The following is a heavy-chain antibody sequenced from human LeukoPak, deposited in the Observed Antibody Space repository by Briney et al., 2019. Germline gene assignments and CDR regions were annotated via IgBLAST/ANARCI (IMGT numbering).Heavy chain of an antibody. CDR1: GFPFTSAW. V-gene: IGHV3-7*04. J-gene: IGHJ3*02. CDR3: ARSQWLRFDAFDI. Sequence: GGSLRLSCAASGFPFTSAWMSWVRQAPGKGLEWVGNIRQDGSEKYYVDSVKGRFTISRDNAKNSLYLQMNSLRAEDTAVYYCARSQWLRFDAFDIWGQGTLVTVSS. D-gene: IGHD5-12*01. CDR2: IRQDGSEK.